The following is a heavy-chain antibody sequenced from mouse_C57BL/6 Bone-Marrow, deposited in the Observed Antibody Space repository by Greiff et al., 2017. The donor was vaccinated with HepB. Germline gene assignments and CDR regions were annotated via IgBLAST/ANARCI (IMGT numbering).Heavy chain of an antibody. CDR2: GQGLEWIG. D-gene: IGHD2-4*01. Sequence: VQRVESGPELARPWASVKISCQAFYTFSRRVHFAIRDTNYWMQWVKQRPGQGLEWIGAIYPGNGDTSYNQKFKGKATLTADKSSSTAYMQLSSLTSEDSAVYYCAWMGIYYDYDGFASWGQGTLVTVSA. CDR1: YTFSRRVH. J-gene: IGHJ3*01. CDR3: SEDSAVYYCAWMGIYYDYDGFAS. V-gene: IGHV1-87*01.